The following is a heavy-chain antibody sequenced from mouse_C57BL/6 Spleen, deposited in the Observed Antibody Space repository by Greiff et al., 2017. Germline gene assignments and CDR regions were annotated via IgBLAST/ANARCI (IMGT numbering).Heavy chain of an antibody. CDR3: TRPYSNYVGFAY. Sequence: EVKLVESGAGLVKPGGSLKLSCAASGFTFSSSAMSWVRQTPGKRLEWVAHICSGGGYTYYADNVKGRVTLSRDNARNTLYLQMSSLKSEDTAMYYCTRPYSNYVGFAYWGQGTLVTVSA. CDR1: GFTFSSSA. D-gene: IGHD2-5*01. J-gene: IGHJ3*01. V-gene: IGHV5-9-1*02. CDR2: ICSGGGYT.